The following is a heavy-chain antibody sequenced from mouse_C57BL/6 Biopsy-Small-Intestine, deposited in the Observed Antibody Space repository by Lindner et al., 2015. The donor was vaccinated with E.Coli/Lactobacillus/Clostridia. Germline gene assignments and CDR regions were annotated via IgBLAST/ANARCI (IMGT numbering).Heavy chain of an antibody. CDR3: VRELSGGDFDY. CDR1: GYTFTNYF. V-gene: IGHV1-53*01. Sequence: SVKVSCKASGYTFTNYFIHWMRQAPGQGLEWMGIINTNNGDTNYAQKFGARVTMTRDTSTSTVYMELSSLRSEDTAVYYCVRELSGGDFDYWGLGTLVTVSS. CDR2: INTNNGDT. J-gene: IGHJ4*01. D-gene: IGHD1-1*02.